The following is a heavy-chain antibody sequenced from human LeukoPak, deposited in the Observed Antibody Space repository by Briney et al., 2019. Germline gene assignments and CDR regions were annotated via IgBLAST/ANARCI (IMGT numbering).Heavy chain of an antibody. CDR3: ARDPRGLLRFLEWFRDARNYYYYYGMDV. J-gene: IGHJ6*02. CDR1: GFTFSSYW. Sequence: GGSLRLSCAASGFTFSSYWMSRVRQAPGKGLEWVANIKQDGSEKYYVDSVKGRFTISRDNAKNSLYLQMNSLRAEDTAVYYCARDPRGLLRFLEWFRDARNYYYYYGMDVWGQGTTVTVSS. CDR2: IKQDGSEK. V-gene: IGHV3-7*03. D-gene: IGHD3-3*01.